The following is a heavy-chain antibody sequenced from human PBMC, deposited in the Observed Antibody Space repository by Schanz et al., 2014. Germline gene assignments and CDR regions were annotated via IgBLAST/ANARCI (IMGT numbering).Heavy chain of an antibody. CDR1: GFTFDNYA. V-gene: IGHV3-9*01. Sequence: EVQLVESGGGLVQPGRSLRLSCAASGFTFDNYAMHWVRQAPGKGLEWVSGISWNSGSIGYEDSVKGRFTISRENSKNTVYLQMNSLRAEDTAIYYCAKDRGSGSPQYFDFWGQGTLVTVSS. CDR2: ISWNSGSI. CDR3: AKDRGSGSPQYFDF. J-gene: IGHJ4*02. D-gene: IGHD1-1*01.